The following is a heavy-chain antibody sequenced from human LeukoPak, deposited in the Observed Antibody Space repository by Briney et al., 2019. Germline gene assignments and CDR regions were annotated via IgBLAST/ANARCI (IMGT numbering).Heavy chain of an antibody. CDR3: ARDRAAYSGPTTQDY. CDR2: ISTSSTYI. V-gene: IGHV3-21*01. CDR1: GFTFSSYT. J-gene: IGHJ4*02. Sequence: PGGSLRLSCAASGFTFSSYTMNWVRQAPGKGLEWVSSISTSSTYIYYADSVKGRFTISRVNARNSLYLQMNSLRAEDTAVYYCARDRAAYSGPTTQDYWGQGTLVTVSS. D-gene: IGHD5-12*01.